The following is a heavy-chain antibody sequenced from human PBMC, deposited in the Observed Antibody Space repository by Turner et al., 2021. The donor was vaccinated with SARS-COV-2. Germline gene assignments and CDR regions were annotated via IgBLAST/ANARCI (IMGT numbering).Heavy chain of an antibody. D-gene: IGHD3-22*01. CDR1: GGSISSSSYY. CDR2: IYYSGST. CDR3: ASEAVVYFDTSGYYWDY. V-gene: IGHV4-39*02. Sequence: QLQLQESGPGLVKPSETLSLTCAVSGGSISSSSYYWDWIRQPPGKGLEWIGNIYYSGSTYYNPSLKSRVTISVDTSKNHFSLKLSSVTAADTAVYYCASEAVVYFDTSGYYWDYWGQGTLVTVSS. J-gene: IGHJ4*02.